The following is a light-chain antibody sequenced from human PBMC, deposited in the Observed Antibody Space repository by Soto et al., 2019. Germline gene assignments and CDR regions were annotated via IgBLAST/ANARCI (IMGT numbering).Light chain of an antibody. CDR2: EVT. J-gene: IGLJ2*01. CDR1: SSNVGNYDL. Sequence: QAVVAQPASVSGSPGQSITISCTGTSSNVGNYDLVSWYQHHPGEAPKLIIFEVTERPSGISDRFSGSKSGNTASLTISGLQAEDEAHYYCCSYAGSSTSVFGGGTKLTVL. V-gene: IGLV2-23*02. CDR3: CSYAGSSTSV.